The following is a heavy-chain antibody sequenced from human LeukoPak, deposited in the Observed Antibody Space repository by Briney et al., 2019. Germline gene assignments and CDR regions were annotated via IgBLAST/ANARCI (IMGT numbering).Heavy chain of an antibody. V-gene: IGHV3-48*01. CDR2: ISSSSSTI. Sequence: GGSLRLSCAASGFTFSSYSMNWVRQAPGKGLEWVSYISSSSSTIYYADSVKGRFTISRDNAKNSLYLQMNSLRAEDTAVYYCAKDPRRDSSGYSPYYFDYWGQGTLVTVSS. J-gene: IGHJ4*02. CDR1: GFTFSSYS. D-gene: IGHD3-22*01. CDR3: AKDPRRDSSGYSPYYFDY.